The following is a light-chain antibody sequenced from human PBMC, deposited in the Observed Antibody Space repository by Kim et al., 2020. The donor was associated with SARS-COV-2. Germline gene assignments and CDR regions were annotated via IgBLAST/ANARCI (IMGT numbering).Light chain of an antibody. Sequence: GQRGTISCTGSSSNSGAGYDVHWYQQLPGTAPKLLIYGNSNRPSGVPDRFSGSKSGTSASLAITGLQAEDEADYYCQSYDSSLSEVFGGGTKLTVL. J-gene: IGLJ3*02. CDR1: SSNSGAGYD. CDR3: QSYDSSLSEV. V-gene: IGLV1-40*01. CDR2: GNS.